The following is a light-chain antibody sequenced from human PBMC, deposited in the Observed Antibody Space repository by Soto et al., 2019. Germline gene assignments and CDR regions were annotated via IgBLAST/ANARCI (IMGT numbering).Light chain of an antibody. J-gene: IGLJ1*01. CDR2: AVS. CDR3: SLYISRSTSFV. CDR1: SSDIGTYIS. V-gene: IGLV2-18*01. Sequence: QSVLTQPPSVSGSPGQSVFISCTGTSSDIGTYISVSWYQKPPGTAPKLIIYAVSNRPSGVPDRFSGSKSGNTASLIISGLQAEDEADYYCSLYISRSTSFVFGTGTKVTVL.